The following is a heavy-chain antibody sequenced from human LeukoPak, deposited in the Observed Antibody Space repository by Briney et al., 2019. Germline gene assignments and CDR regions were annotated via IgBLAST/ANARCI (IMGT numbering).Heavy chain of an antibody. D-gene: IGHD3-3*01. CDR3: ARRVRYYDFWSGYPDAFDI. J-gene: IGHJ3*02. Sequence: GESLKISCKGSGSSFTSYWIGWVRQMPVKGLEWMEIIYPGDSDTTYSPSFQGQVTISADKSISTAYLQWSSLKASDTAMYYCARRVRYYDFWSGYPDAFDIWGQGTMVTVSA. V-gene: IGHV5-51*01. CDR1: GSSFTSYW. CDR2: IYPGDSDT.